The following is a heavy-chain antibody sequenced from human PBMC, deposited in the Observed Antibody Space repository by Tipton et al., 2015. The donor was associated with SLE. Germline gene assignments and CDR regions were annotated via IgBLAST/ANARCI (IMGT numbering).Heavy chain of an antibody. V-gene: IGHV4-61*09. D-gene: IGHD7-27*01. J-gene: IGHJ4*02. CDR3: ASQTGDLVNY. CDR2: IYTSGST. Sequence: TLSLTCTVSGGSISSGSYYWSWIRQPAGKGLEWIGHIYTSGSTNYNPSLKSRVTISVDTSKNQFSLKLRSVTAADTAVYYCASQTGDLVNYWGQGILVTVSS. CDR1: GGSISSGSYY.